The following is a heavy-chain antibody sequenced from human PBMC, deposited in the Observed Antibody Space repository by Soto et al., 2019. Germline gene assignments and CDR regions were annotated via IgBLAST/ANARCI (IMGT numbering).Heavy chain of an antibody. CDR1: GFTFSNYA. D-gene: IGHD6-13*01. Sequence: EVQLLESGGGLVQTGGSLRLSCAASGFTFSNYAVTWVRQAPGKGLEWVSTISGSGGSTYYADSVKGGFTISRDNSKNTLYLQMNSLRAEDTAVYYCAKDQGSSWYEIDYWGQGTLVTVSS. CDR2: ISGSGGST. CDR3: AKDQGSSWYEIDY. J-gene: IGHJ4*02. V-gene: IGHV3-23*01.